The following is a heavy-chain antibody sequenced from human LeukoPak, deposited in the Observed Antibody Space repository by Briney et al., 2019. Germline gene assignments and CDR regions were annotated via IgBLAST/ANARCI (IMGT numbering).Heavy chain of an antibody. CDR2: IYYGGST. CDR3: ARAIDDYGDSYFDY. Sequence: SETLSLTCTVSGGSISSSSYYWGWIRQPPGKGLEWIGSIYYGGSTYYNPSLKSRVTISVDTSKNQFSLKLSSVTAADTAVYYCARAIDDYGDSYFDYWGQGTLVTVSS. J-gene: IGHJ4*02. D-gene: IGHD4-17*01. V-gene: IGHV4-39*07. CDR1: GGSISSSSYY.